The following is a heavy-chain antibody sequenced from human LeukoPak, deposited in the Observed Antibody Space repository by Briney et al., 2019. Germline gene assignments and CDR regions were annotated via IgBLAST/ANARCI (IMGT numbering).Heavy chain of an antibody. J-gene: IGHJ6*03. CDR1: RYTFTGYY. D-gene: IGHD2/OR15-2a*01. V-gene: IGHV1-2*02. Sequence: ASVKVSCNASRYTFTGYYMHWMRQAPGQGLEWMGWINPNSGDTDYAQKFQGRVTMTRDTSINTAYMELSRLRSDDTALYYCARGVLPHFYYYMDIWGKGTTVTVSS. CDR3: ARGVLPHFYYYMDI. CDR2: INPNSGDT.